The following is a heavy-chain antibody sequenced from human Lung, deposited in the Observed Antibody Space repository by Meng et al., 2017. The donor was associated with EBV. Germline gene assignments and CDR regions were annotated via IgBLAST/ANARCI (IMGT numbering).Heavy chain of an antibody. D-gene: IGHD2-2*01. Sequence: VQLEQSGPVLVKPSQTLSLTRDISGDSVSSNSAAWNWIRQSPLRGLEWLGRTYYMSKWYNDYAVSVKSRISINPDTSKNQFSLQLNSVTPEDTAVYYCARATSGFDSWGQGTLVTVAS. CDR2: TYYMSKWYN. CDR3: ARATSGFDS. J-gene: IGHJ4*02. V-gene: IGHV6-1*01. CDR1: GDSVSSNSAA.